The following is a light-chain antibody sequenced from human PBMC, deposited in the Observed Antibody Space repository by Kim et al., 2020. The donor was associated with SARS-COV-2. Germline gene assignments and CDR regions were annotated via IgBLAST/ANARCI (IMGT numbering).Light chain of an antibody. V-gene: IGKV3-15*01. Sequence: EIVMTQSPATLSVSPGERATLSCRASQSVSSNLAWYQQKPGQAPRLLIYGAFTRATGIPARFSGSGSGTEFTLTINSLQSEDFAVYYCQQYKNWPYTFGQGTKLEIK. CDR2: GAF. J-gene: IGKJ2*01. CDR3: QQYKNWPYT. CDR1: QSVSSN.